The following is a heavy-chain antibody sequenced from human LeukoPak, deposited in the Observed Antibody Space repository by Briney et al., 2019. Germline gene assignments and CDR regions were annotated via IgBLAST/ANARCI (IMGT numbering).Heavy chain of an antibody. CDR2: ISNSGGNT. V-gene: IGHV3-23*01. CDR1: KFTFSNYA. D-gene: IGHD1-26*01. Sequence: PGGSLRLSRAASKFTFSNYAMSWVRQAPGKGLEWVSAISNSGGNTYYADSVKGRFTISRDNSKNTLYLQMNSLRAEDTAVYYCAKDVGATRGYYFDYWGQGTLVTVSS. CDR3: AKDVGATRGYYFDY. J-gene: IGHJ4*02.